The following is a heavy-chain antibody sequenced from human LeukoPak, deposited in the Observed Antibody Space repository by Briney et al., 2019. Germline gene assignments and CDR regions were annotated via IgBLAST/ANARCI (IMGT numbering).Heavy chain of an antibody. CDR2: ISGSGGST. CDR1: GFTFSSYA. D-gene: IGHD6-13*01. J-gene: IGHJ1*01. V-gene: IGHV3-23*01. Sequence: GGSLRLSCAASGFTFSSYAMSWVRQDPGKGLEWVSAISGSGGSTYYADSVKGRFTISRDNSKNTLYLQMNSLRAEDTAVYYCRKDSSSWYDPLEYFQHWGQGTLVTVSS. CDR3: RKDSSSWYDPLEYFQH.